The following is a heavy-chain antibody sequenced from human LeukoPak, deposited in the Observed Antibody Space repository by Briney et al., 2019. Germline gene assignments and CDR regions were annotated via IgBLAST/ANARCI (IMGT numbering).Heavy chain of an antibody. V-gene: IGHV3-30*04. Sequence: PGGSLRLSCAASGFTFSSYAMHWVRQAPGKGLEWVAVISYDGSNKYYADSVKGRFTISRDNSKNTLYLQMNSLRAEDTAVYYCARGASSSCWSAIDYWGQGTLVTVSS. CDR1: GFTFSSYA. CDR2: ISYDGSNK. J-gene: IGHJ4*02. D-gene: IGHD2-2*01. CDR3: ARGASSSCWSAIDY.